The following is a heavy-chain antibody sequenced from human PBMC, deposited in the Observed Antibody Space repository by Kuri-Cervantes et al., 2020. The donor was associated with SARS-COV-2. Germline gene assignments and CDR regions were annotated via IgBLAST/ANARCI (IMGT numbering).Heavy chain of an antibody. CDR2: INHSGST. V-gene: IGHV4-34*01. Sequence: GSLRLSCAVYGGSFSGYYWSWIRQPPGKGLEWIGEINHSGSTNYNPSLKSRVTISVDTSKNQFSLKLSSVTAADTAVYYCARGGRIAVAGILLPLNYYGMDVWGQGTTVTVSS. D-gene: IGHD6-19*01. J-gene: IGHJ6*02. CDR1: GGSFSGYY. CDR3: ARGGRIAVAGILLPLNYYGMDV.